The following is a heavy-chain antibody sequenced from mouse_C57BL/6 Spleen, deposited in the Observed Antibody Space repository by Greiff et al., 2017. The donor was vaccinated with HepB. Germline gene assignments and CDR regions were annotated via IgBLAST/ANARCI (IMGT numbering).Heavy chain of an antibody. J-gene: IGHJ2*01. CDR3: AITTVVEDYFDY. D-gene: IGHD1-1*01. CDR1: GYTFTDYN. CDR2: INPNNGGT. V-gene: IGHV1-22*01. Sequence: VQLQQSGPELVKPGASVKMSCKASGYTFTDYNMHWVKQSHGKSLEWIGYINPNNGGTSYNQKFKGKATLTVNKSSSTAYMELRSLTSEDSAVYYCAITTVVEDYFDYWGQGTTLTVSS.